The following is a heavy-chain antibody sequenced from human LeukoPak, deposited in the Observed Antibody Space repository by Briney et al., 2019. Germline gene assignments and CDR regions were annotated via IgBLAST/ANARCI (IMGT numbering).Heavy chain of an antibody. Sequence: GASVKVSCKASGYTFTGYYMHWVRQAPGQGLEWMGWINPNSGGTNYAQKFQGRVTMTRDTSISTAYMELSRLRSDDTAVYYCASLPQYNWNDGGSGLFPTYYGMDVWGQGTTVTVSS. CDR3: ASLPQYNWNDGGSGLFPTYYGMDV. J-gene: IGHJ6*02. D-gene: IGHD1-20*01. V-gene: IGHV1-2*02. CDR2: INPNSGGT. CDR1: GYTFTGYY.